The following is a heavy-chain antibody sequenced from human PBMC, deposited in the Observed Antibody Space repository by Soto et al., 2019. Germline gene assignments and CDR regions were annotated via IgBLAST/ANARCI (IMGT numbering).Heavy chain of an antibody. J-gene: IGHJ6*02. CDR1: GFTFNNYD. V-gene: IGHV3-13*01. Sequence: EVQLVESGGGLVQPGGSLRLSCAASGFTFNNYDIHWVRQASGKGLEWVSGITTTGDTYYPGSVKGRFTISRENAKNSFYLKMNSLRAGDTAVYYCARGGGFYASGSYYSTPYGLDVWGQGTTVTVSS. CDR3: ARGGGFYASGSYYSTPYGLDV. CDR2: ITTTGDT. D-gene: IGHD3-10*01.